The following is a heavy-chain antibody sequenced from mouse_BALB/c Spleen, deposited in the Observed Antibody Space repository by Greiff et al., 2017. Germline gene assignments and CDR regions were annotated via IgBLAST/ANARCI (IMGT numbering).Heavy chain of an antibody. V-gene: IGHV5-17*02. Sequence: EVQGVESGGGLVQPGGSRKLSCAASGFTFSSFGMHWVRQAPEKGLEWVAYISSGSSTIYYADTVKGRFTISRDNPKNTLFLQMTSLRSEDTAMYYCARRGIITTVVEGAMDYWGQGTSVTVSS. D-gene: IGHD1-1*01. CDR1: GFTFSSFG. CDR2: ISSGSSTI. J-gene: IGHJ4*01. CDR3: ARRGIITTVVEGAMDY.